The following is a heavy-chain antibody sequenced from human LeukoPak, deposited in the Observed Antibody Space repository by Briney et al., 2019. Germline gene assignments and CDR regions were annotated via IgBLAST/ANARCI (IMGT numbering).Heavy chain of an antibody. D-gene: IGHD2-2*01. CDR1: GASTSSYY. Sequence: PSETLSLTCTVSGASTSSYYWSWIRQPAGKGLEWIGRIYTSGSTNYNPSLKSRVTISVDTSKNQFSLKLSSVTAADTAVYYCARTRICGSTSCYLFDYWGQGTLVTVSS. V-gene: IGHV4-4*07. CDR3: ARTRICGSTSCYLFDY. J-gene: IGHJ4*02. CDR2: IYTSGST.